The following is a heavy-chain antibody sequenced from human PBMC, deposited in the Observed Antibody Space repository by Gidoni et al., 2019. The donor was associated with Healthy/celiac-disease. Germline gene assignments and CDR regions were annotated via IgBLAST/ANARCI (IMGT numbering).Heavy chain of an antibody. V-gene: IGHV5-10-1*03. D-gene: IGHD5-12*01. J-gene: IGHJ4*02. Sequence: EVQLVQSGAEVKLPEESLRLSCKGSGYSFTSYCISVVRQMPGKGLEGMGRIDPSDSYTNYSPSVQGHVTISADKAISTADLQWSSRKASDTAMYYCARLEGVGYPPRDYWGQGTLVTVSS. CDR3: ARLEGVGYPPRDY. CDR2: IDPSDSYT. CDR1: GYSFTSYC.